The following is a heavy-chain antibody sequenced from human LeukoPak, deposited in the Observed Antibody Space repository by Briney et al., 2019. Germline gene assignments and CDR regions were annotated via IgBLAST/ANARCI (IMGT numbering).Heavy chain of an antibody. CDR2: FDPEDGET. J-gene: IGHJ3*02. D-gene: IGHD1-26*01. CDR3: ATAIVGALDAFDI. V-gene: IGHV1-24*01. Sequence: ASVKVSCKASGGTFSSYAISWVRQAPGKGLEWMGGFDPEDGETIYAQKFQGRVTMTEDTSTDTANMELSSLRSEDTAVYYCATAIVGALDAFDIWGQGTMVTVSS. CDR1: GGTFSSYA.